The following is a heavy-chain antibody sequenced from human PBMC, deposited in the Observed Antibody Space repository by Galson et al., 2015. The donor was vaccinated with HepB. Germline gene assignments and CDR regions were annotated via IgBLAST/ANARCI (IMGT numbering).Heavy chain of an antibody. CDR3: ARLYCSGGSCAIYDYYGMDV. V-gene: IGHV3-48*01. J-gene: IGHJ6*02. Sequence: SLRLSCAASGFTFSSYSMNWVRQAPGKGLEWVSYISSSSSTIYYADSVKGRFTISRDNAKNTLYLQMNSLRAEDTAVYYCARLYCSGGSCAIYDYYGMDVWGQGTTVTVSS. CDR2: ISSSSSTI. D-gene: IGHD2-15*01. CDR1: GFTFSSYS.